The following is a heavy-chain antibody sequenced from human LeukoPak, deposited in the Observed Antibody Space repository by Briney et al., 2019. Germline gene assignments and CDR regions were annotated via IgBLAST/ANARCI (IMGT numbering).Heavy chain of an antibody. D-gene: IGHD1-26*01. CDR3: ARRGAATDSFDI. J-gene: IGHJ3*02. CDR1: GFTFSHHG. Sequence: GGSLRLSCAASGFTFSHHGMHWVRQAPGKGLEWVAVILYDGSNKYYADSVKGRFTISRDNSKNTLYLQMNSLRAEDTAVYYCARRGAATDSFDIWGQGTMVTVSS. CDR2: ILYDGSNK. V-gene: IGHV3-30*12.